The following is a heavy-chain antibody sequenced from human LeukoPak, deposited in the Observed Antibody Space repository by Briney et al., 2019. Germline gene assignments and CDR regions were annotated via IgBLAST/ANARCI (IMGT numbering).Heavy chain of an antibody. CDR1: GFTFGNYG. CDR3: AKDLRGQQLVQGDY. V-gene: IGHV3-30*02. Sequence: GGSLRLSCAASGFTFGNYGIHWVRQAPGKGLEWVAFIRYDGSNTYYADSVKGRFTISRDNSKNTLYLQMNSLRAEDTAVYYCAKDLRGQQLVQGDYWGQGTLVTVSS. CDR2: IRYDGSNT. D-gene: IGHD6-13*01. J-gene: IGHJ4*02.